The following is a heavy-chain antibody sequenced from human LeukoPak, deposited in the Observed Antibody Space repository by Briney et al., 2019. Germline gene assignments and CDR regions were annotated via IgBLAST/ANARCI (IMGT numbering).Heavy chain of an antibody. CDR3: ARYYYDSRGYYYYYFDY. Sequence: SQTLSLTCAISGDSVSSNSAAWNWIRQSPSRGLEWLGRTYYRSKWYNDYAVSVKSRITINPDTSRNQSSLQLNSVTPEDTAVYYCARYYYDSRGYYYYYFDYWGQGTLVTVSS. V-gene: IGHV6-1*01. D-gene: IGHD3-22*01. J-gene: IGHJ4*02. CDR2: TYYRSKWYN. CDR1: GDSVSSNSAA.